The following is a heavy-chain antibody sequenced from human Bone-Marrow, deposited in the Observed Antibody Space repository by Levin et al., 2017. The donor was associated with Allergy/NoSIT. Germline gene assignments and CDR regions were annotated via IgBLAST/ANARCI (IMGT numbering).Heavy chain of an antibody. D-gene: IGHD3-3*02. Sequence: PRASVKVSCKVFGVNFIRHAINWVRLAPGQGLEWVGGIIPLFGTTKYAQKLHGRVTITADEATSTAYMELASLTSDDSAIYFCARSRVAASFTYSFESWGQGTLVTVSS. J-gene: IGHJ4*02. CDR3: ARSRVAASFTYSFES. V-gene: IGHV1-69*13. CDR2: IIPLFGTT. CDR1: GVNFIRHA.